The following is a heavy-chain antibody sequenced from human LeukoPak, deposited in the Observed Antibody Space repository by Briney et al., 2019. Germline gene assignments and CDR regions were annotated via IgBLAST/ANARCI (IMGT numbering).Heavy chain of an antibody. CDR3: ARDEAAAGKYDAFDI. V-gene: IGHV3-30-3*01. Sequence: GGSLRLSCAASGFTFSSYAMHWVRQAPGKGLEWVAVISYDGSNKYYADSVKGRFTISRDNSKNTLYLQMNSLRAEDTAVYYCARDEAAAGKYDAFDIWGQGTMVTVSS. D-gene: IGHD6-13*01. J-gene: IGHJ3*02. CDR2: ISYDGSNK. CDR1: GFTFSSYA.